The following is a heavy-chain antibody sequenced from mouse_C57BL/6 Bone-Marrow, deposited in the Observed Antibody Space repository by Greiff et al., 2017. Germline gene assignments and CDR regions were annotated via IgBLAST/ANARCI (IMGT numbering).Heavy chain of an antibody. D-gene: IGHD2-10*02. V-gene: IGHV1-54*01. CDR1: GYAFTNYL. CDR2: INPGSGGT. CDR3: ARSLDGDY. Sequence: VQVVESGAELVRPGTSVKVSCKASGYAFTNYLIEWVKQRPGQGLEWIGVINPGSGGTNYNEKFKGKATLTADKSSSTAYMQLSSLTSEDSAVYFCARSLDGDYWGQGTSVTVSS. J-gene: IGHJ4*01.